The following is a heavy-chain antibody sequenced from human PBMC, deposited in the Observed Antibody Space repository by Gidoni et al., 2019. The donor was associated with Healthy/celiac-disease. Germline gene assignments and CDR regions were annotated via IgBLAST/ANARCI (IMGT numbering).Heavy chain of an antibody. CDR2: ISGSGGST. V-gene: IGHV3-23*01. CDR1: GFTFISYA. CDR3: AKDEGYRTFDY. J-gene: IGHJ4*02. Sequence: EVQLLESGGGVVQPGGSLRLSCAASGFTFISYAMSWVRQAPGKGLEWVSAISGSGGSTYYADSLEGRFTISRDNSKSTLYLQMNSLRAEDTAVYYCAKDEGYRTFDYWGQGTLVTVSS. D-gene: IGHD5-12*01.